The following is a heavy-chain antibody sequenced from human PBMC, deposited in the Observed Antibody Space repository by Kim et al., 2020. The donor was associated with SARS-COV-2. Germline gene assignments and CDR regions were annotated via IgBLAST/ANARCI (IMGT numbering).Heavy chain of an antibody. Sequence: SETLSLTCTVSGGSISSYYWSWIRQPPGKGLEWIGYIYYSGSTNYNPSLKSRVTISVDTSKNQFSLKLSSVTAADTAVYYCAREGGDSSSSNAFDIWGQGTMVTVSS. CDR3: AREGGDSSSSNAFDI. CDR1: GGSISSYY. J-gene: IGHJ3*02. CDR2: IYYSGST. D-gene: IGHD6-6*01. V-gene: IGHV4-59*13.